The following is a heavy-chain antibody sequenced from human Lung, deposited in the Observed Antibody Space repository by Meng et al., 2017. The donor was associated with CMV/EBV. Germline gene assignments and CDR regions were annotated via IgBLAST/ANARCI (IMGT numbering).Heavy chain of an antibody. J-gene: IGHJ4*02. V-gene: IGHV3-23*01. CDR2: NGGSGGVT. CDR1: FSCYD. D-gene: IGHD3-9*01. CDR3: AKNGYKDILTGYYKGDYFDY. Sequence: FSCYDREWGRQSQEKGVEWVSTNGGSGGVTYVAECVKGRFSISRDNSKNKLFLQMNSQRAEDTAIYYSAKNGYKDILTGYYKGDYFDYWGQGTLVTVSS.